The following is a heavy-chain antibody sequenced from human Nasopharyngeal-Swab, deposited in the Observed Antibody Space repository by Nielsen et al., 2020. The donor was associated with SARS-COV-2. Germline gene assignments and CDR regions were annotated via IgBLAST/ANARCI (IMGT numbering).Heavy chain of an antibody. Sequence: SETLSLTCAVYGGSFSGYYWSWIRQPPGKGLEGIGEVNHSGSTHYNPSLKRRVTISVDTSNNQFSLKLSSVTAADTALYYCARAGDLTAYYSYYMDVWGNGTTVTVSS. J-gene: IGHJ6*03. V-gene: IGHV4-34*01. CDR2: VNHSGST. CDR3: ARAGDLTAYYSYYMDV. CDR1: GGSFSGYY. D-gene: IGHD2-21*02.